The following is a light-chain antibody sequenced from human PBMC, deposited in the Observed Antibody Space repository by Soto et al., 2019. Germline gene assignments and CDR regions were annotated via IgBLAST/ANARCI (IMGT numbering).Light chain of an antibody. CDR3: HQRQSWPRT. CDR2: YTS. Sequence: EIVLTQSPATLSSSPGGTATLSCRASQYVGTRLAWYQHKPGQAPRLLIYYTSNRATGIPARFSGSESGTAFTLNINSLAAEDFAIYYCHQRQSWPRTFGQATKVDIK. V-gene: IGKV3-11*01. J-gene: IGKJ1*01. CDR1: QYVGTR.